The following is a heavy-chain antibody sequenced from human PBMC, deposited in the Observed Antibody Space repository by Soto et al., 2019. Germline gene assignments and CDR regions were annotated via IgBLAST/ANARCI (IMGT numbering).Heavy chain of an antibody. V-gene: IGHV3-30*18. CDR3: AKDSGRGSADYYFDY. CDR2: TSSDGSDK. D-gene: IGHD3-10*01. CDR1: GFSFSSYG. Sequence: LRLSCAASGFSFSSYGMHWVRQAPGKGLEWVAVTSSDGSDKHYADSVKGRFTISRDNSKNTLYLQMNSLRAEDTAVYYCAKDSGRGSADYYFDYWGQGTLVTVSS. J-gene: IGHJ4*02.